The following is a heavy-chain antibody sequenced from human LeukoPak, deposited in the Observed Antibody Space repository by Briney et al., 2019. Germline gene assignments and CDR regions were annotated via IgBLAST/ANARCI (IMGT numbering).Heavy chain of an antibody. D-gene: IGHD1-1*01. CDR2: IIDTGDNT. CDR3: ARDGGHPHINWYRAY. CDR1: GFTFSRFA. Sequence: PGGSLRLSCAASGFTFSRFAMTWVRQAPGKGLEWVSTIIDTGDNTFYADSVKGRFTISRDNSKNTLSLQMTSLRAEDTAVYFCARDGGHPHINWYRAYWGQGTLVTVSS. J-gene: IGHJ4*02. V-gene: IGHV3-23*01.